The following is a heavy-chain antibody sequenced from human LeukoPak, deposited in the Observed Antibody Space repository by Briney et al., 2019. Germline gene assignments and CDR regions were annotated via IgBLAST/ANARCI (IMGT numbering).Heavy chain of an antibody. CDR1: GGTFSCYT. D-gene: IGHD6-13*01. V-gene: IGHV1-69*02. CDR3: AALAAAAN. J-gene: IGHJ4*02. CDR2: IIPIVGIA. Sequence: GASVKVSFKASGGTFSCYTISWVREAPGQGLEWMGRIIPIVGIANYAQKFQGRVTITADKSTSTAYKEQSSRRPEETAVHCCAALAAAANWGQGTLVTVSS.